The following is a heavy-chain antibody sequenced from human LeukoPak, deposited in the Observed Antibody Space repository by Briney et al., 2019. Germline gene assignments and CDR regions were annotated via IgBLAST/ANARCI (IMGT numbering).Heavy chain of an antibody. D-gene: IGHD5-12*01. J-gene: IGHJ6*04. CDR1: GFTFSSDE. CDR2: ISSSGSTK. CDR3: ARKDYGGYAYYYYGLDV. Sequence: PGGSLRLSCAASGFTFSSDEMNWVRQAPGKGLEWVSYISSSGSTKYYADSVKGRFTISRDNAKNSLYLQMNSLRAEDTAVYYCARKDYGGYAYYYYGLDVWGKGTTVTVSS. V-gene: IGHV3-48*03.